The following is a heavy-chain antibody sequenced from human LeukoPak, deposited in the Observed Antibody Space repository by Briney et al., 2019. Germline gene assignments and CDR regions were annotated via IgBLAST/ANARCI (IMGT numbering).Heavy chain of an antibody. D-gene: IGHD3-10*01. CDR3: AILWFGEMRTVDY. Sequence: GGSLRLSCAASGFTVSTNYMSWVRQAPGKGLEWVSRINSDGSSTTYADSVKGRFTISRDNAKNTLYLQMNSLRAEDTAVYYCAILWFGEMRTVDYWGQGTLVTVSS. V-gene: IGHV3-74*01. CDR1: GFTVSTNY. J-gene: IGHJ4*02. CDR2: INSDGSST.